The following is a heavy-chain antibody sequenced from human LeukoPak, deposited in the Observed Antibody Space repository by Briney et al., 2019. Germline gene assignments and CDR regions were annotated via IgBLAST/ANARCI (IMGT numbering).Heavy chain of an antibody. CDR2: IYTSGGT. V-gene: IGHV4-4*07. Sequence: PSETLSLTCTVSGGSISSYYWSWIRQPAGKGLEWIGRIYTSGGTNYNPSLKSRVTMSVDTSKNQFSLKLSSVTAADTAVYYCARVLGSWYPRSWFDPWGQGTLVTVSS. CDR1: GGSISSYY. D-gene: IGHD6-13*01. CDR3: ARVLGSWYPRSWFDP. J-gene: IGHJ5*02.